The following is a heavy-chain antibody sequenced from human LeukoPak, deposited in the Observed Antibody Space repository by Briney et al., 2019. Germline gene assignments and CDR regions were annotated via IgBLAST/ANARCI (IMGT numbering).Heavy chain of an antibody. Sequence: PSETLSLTCTVSGGSISSYYWSWIRQPPGKGLEWIGYIYYSGSTNYNPSLKSRVTISVDTSKNQFSLKLSSVTAADTAVYYCARGHYYGSGSYYYYMDVWGKGTTVTISS. J-gene: IGHJ6*03. CDR1: GGSISSYY. V-gene: IGHV4-59*01. CDR2: IYYSGST. D-gene: IGHD3-10*01. CDR3: ARGHYYGSGSYYYYMDV.